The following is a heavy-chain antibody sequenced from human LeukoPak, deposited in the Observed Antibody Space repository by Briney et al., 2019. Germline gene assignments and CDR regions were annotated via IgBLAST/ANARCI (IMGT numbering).Heavy chain of an antibody. Sequence: GGSLRLSRAASGFTFSDYYMSWIRQAPGKGLEWVSYISSSGSTIYYADSVKGRFTISRDNAKNSLYLQMNSLRAEDTAVYYCARDTTAPDYYYYYYMDVWGKGTTVTVSS. CDR1: GFTFSDYY. CDR2: ISSSGSTI. CDR3: ARDTTAPDYYYYYYMDV. J-gene: IGHJ6*03. D-gene: IGHD1-14*01. V-gene: IGHV3-11*01.